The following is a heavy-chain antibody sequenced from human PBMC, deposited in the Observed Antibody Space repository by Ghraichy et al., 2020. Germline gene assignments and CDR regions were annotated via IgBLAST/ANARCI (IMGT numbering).Heavy chain of an antibody. Sequence: GGSLRLSCAASGFTVTSTFFIWVRQAPGRGPEWVSMFYTNDITVYADSVRGRFSLSRDVSENTLYLQMNNLRVEDTATYYCTGLREGYFPLWRYVYMGVWGRGTSVTVSS. CDR1: GFTVTSTF. V-gene: IGHV3-66*01. CDR2: FYTNDIT. D-gene: IGHD2-21*01. J-gene: IGHJ6*03. CDR3: TGLREGYFPLWRYVYMGV.